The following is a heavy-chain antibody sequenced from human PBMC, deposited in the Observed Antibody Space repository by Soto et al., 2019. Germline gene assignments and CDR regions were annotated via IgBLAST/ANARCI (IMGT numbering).Heavy chain of an antibody. V-gene: IGHV4-39*01. CDR3: VRAYPWVGFDY. CDR2: IYYSGTS. CDR1: GGSIRDDTYY. J-gene: IGHJ4*02. Sequence: SETLSLTCTVSGGSIRDDTYYWGWIRQPPGKGLEWIGSIYYSGTSSYNPSLKSRVTMSVDTSKKQLSLSLSSVTASDTAMYICVRAYPWVGFDYWGQGTLVTVSS. D-gene: IGHD3-16*01.